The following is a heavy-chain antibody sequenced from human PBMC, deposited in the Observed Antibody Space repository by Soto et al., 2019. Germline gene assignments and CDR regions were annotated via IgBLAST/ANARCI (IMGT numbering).Heavy chain of an antibody. CDR2: MYYNGNI. CDR1: GVSISNYY. J-gene: IGHJ5*02. CDR3: ASGGNWFDP. V-gene: IGHV4-59*01. Sequence: WETLSLTCNVSGVSISNYYWTWVRQSPEKGLEWIGDMYYNGNINYNPSLKSRVTISIDTSKNQFSLTLKSVTAADTAVYYCASGGNWFDPWGQGVLVTVSS. D-gene: IGHD3-16*01.